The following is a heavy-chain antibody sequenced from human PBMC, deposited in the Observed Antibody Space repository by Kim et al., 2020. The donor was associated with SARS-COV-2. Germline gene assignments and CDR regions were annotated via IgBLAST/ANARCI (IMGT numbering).Heavy chain of an antibody. CDR2: TDHSGST. Sequence: SETLSLTCAVYGESFSGYYWSWIRQPPGKGLEWIGETDHSGSTNYNTSLKSRVTISVDTSKNQFTLKLSSVTAADTAVYYCARGKLITTTGPGFWGHYSYYYGMDVWGQGTTVTVSS. CDR3: ARGKLITTTGPGFWGHYSYYYGMDV. CDR1: GESFSGYY. D-gene: IGHD1-1*01. J-gene: IGHJ6*02. V-gene: IGHV4-34*01.